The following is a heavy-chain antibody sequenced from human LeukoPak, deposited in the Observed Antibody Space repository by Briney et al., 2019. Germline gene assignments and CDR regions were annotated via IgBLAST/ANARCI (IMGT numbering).Heavy chain of an antibody. CDR3: ASVALSPYSSSWSPSMDV. Sequence: GGSLRLSCAASGFTFSSYAMSWVRQAPGKGLEWVSAISGSGGSTYYADSVKGRFTISRDNSKNSLYLQMNSLRAEDTAVYYCASVALSPYSSSWSPSMDVWGQGTTVTVSS. D-gene: IGHD6-13*01. CDR2: ISGSGGST. V-gene: IGHV3-23*01. J-gene: IGHJ6*02. CDR1: GFTFSSYA.